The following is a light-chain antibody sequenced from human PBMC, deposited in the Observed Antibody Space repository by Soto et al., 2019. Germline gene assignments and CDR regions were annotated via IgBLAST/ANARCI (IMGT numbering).Light chain of an antibody. V-gene: IGKV3-20*01. CDR3: QQYGSSPT. Sequence: EIGLTQSPGTLSLSPGERAILSCRASQSVSSSYLAWYQQKPGQAPRLLIYGASSRATGIPDRFSGSGSGTDFTLTISRLEPEDFAVYYCQQYGSSPTFGQGTRLEIK. CDR1: QSVSSSY. CDR2: GAS. J-gene: IGKJ5*01.